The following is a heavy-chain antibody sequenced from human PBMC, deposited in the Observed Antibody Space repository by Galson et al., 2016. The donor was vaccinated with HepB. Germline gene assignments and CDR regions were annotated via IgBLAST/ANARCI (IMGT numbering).Heavy chain of an antibody. CDR1: GDSVASNSGG. CDR3: SRDPAPLMYAFDI. V-gene: IGHV6-1*01. Sequence: CAISGDSVASNSGGWNWIRQSPSRGLERLGRTYYRSKWYNDYAVSVKSRITINPDTSKNQFSLQLNSVTPEATAVYYCSRDPAPLMYAFDIWGQGTMVTVSS. CDR2: TYYRSKWYN. D-gene: IGHD2-8*01. J-gene: IGHJ3*02.